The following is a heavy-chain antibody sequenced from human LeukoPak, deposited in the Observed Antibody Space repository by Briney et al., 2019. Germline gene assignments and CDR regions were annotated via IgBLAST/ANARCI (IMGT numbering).Heavy chain of an antibody. CDR1: GFTLNAYY. V-gene: IGHV1-2*02. J-gene: IGHJ5*01. CDR2: INPNSGRA. Sequence: ASVKVSCKASGFTLNAYYMHWVRQAPGQRLEWIGWINPNSGRANYVRKFQGRVNMTRDTSVSAVHMELSGLQSDDTAVYFCARDVYRFLRWNFDSWGQGTLITVSS. CDR3: ARDVYRFLRWNFDS. D-gene: IGHD3-3*01.